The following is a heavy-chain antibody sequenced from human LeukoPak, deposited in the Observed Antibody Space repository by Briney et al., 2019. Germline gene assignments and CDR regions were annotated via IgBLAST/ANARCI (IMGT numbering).Heavy chain of an antibody. V-gene: IGHV3-23*01. CDR1: GFTFDSYA. D-gene: IGHD3-3*01. CDR2: ISGSGGNT. Sequence: PGGSLRLSCAASGFTFDSYAMTWVRQAPGKGLEWVSTISGSGGNTDYADSVKGRLTISRDNSKNTLYLQMNSLRAEDTAVYYCAKERSYYDFWSGYYKAPNYYYGMDVWGQGTTVTVSS. CDR3: AKERSYYDFWSGYYKAPNYYYGMDV. J-gene: IGHJ6*02.